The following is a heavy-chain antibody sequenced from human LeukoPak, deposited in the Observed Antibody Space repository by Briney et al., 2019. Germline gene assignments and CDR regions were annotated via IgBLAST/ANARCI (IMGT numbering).Heavy chain of an antibody. V-gene: IGHV4-34*01. D-gene: IGHD6-19*01. CDR2: INHSGST. CDR1: GGSFSGYY. J-gene: IGHJ4*02. Sequence: SETLSLTCAVYGGSFSGYYWSWIRQPPGKGLEWIGEINHSGSTNYNPSLKSRVTISVDTSKNQFSLKLSSVTAADTAVYYCAIQWLVMGGGYFDYWGQGTLVTVSS. CDR3: AIQWLVMGGGYFDY.